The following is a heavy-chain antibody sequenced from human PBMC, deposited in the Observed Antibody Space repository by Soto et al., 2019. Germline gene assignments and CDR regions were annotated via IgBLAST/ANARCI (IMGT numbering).Heavy chain of an antibody. D-gene: IGHD6-13*01. J-gene: IGHJ3*02. CDR2: IAYDGSNK. Sequence: QVQLVESGGGVVQPGRSLRLSCADSGLNFSSYGMHWVRQAPGKGLEWVAVIAYDGSNKYYADSVKGRFTISRDNSKNTLYLQMNSLRAEDTAVYYGAKDRIAAAGINAFDIWGQGTMVTVSS. V-gene: IGHV3-30*18. CDR1: GLNFSSYG. CDR3: AKDRIAAAGINAFDI.